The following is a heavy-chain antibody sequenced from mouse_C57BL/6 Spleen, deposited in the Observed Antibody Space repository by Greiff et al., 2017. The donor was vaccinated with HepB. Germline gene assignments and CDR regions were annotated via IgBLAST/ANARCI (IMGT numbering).Heavy chain of an antibody. J-gene: IGHJ3*01. CDR3: ARGDYDFLAY. CDR1: GYTFTDYY. CDR2: INPNNGGT. Sequence: VQLQQSGPELVKPGASVKISCKASGYTFTDYYMNWVKQSHGKSLEWIGDINPNNGGTSYNQKFKGKATLTVDKSSSTAYMELRSLTSEDSAVYYCARGDYDFLAYWGQGTLVTVSA. D-gene: IGHD2-4*01. V-gene: IGHV1-26*01.